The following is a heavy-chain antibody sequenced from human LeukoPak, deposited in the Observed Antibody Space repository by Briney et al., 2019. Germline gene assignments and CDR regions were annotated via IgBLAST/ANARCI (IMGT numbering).Heavy chain of an antibody. CDR2: ISYDGSNK. J-gene: IGHJ6*02. CDR3: ARDRGYSYGYAYYYGMDV. V-gene: IGHV3-30-3*01. D-gene: IGHD5-18*01. Sequence: PGGSLRLSCAASGFTFSSYAMHWVRQAPGKGLEWVAVISYDGSNKYYADSVKGRFTISRDNSKNTLYLQMNSLRAEDTAVYYCARDRGYSYGYAYYYGMDVWGQGTTVTVSS. CDR1: GFTFSSYA.